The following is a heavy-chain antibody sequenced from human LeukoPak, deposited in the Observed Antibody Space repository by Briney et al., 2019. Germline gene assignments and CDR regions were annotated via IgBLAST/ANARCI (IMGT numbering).Heavy chain of an antibody. D-gene: IGHD2-2*01. V-gene: IGHV3-21*01. CDR3: ARVGCSSTSCSAIYYYYYGMDV. CDR1: GFTFSSYS. J-gene: IGHJ6*02. CDR2: ISSSSSYM. Sequence: GGSLRLSCAASGFTFSSYSMNWVRQAPGKGLEWVSSISSSSSYMYYADSVKGRFTISRDNAKNSLYLQMNSLRAEDTAVHYCARVGCSSTSCSAIYYYYYGMDVWGQGTTVTVSS.